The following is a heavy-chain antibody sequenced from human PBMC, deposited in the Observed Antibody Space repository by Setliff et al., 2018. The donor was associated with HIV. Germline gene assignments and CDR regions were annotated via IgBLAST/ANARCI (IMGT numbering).Heavy chain of an antibody. CDR1: DYIFLSYG. J-gene: IGHJ4*02. D-gene: IGHD2-2*01. CDR3: ARGYASGSGSYYFDY. Sequence: ASVKVSCKTSDYIFLSYGISWVRQAPGQGLEWMGWVSPYNGDTKYAQKFQGRVTMTTDTSARTGYMELRNLRSDDTAVYYCARGYASGSGSYYFDYWGQGTLVTVSS. V-gene: IGHV1-18*01. CDR2: VSPYNGDT.